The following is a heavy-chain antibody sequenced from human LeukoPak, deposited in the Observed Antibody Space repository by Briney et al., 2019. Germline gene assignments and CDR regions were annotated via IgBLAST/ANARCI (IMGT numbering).Heavy chain of an antibody. J-gene: IGHJ4*02. CDR2: INHSGST. D-gene: IGHD6-6*01. Sequence: SETLSLTCAVYGGSFSGYYWSWIRQPPGKGLEWIGDINHSGSTNYSPSLKSRVTISVDTSKNQFSLKLSSVTAADTAVYYCASLWRSRSGSPFDYWGQGTLVTASS. CDR3: ASLWRSRSGSPFDY. CDR1: GGSFSGYY. V-gene: IGHV4-34*01.